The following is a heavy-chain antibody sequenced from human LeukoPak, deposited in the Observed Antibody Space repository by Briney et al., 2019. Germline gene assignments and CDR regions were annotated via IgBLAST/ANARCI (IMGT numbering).Heavy chain of an antibody. J-gene: IGHJ4*02. CDR3: ARSPHILTGENFDY. V-gene: IGHV1-2*02. CDR2: INPNSGGT. Sequence: ASVKVSCKASGDTFTTYYIHWVRQAPGQGLEWMGWINPNSGGTNYAQKFQGRVTMTRDTSITTAYMEMSRLRSDDTALYYCARSPHILTGENFDYWGQGTLVPVSS. CDR1: GDTFTTYY. D-gene: IGHD3-9*01.